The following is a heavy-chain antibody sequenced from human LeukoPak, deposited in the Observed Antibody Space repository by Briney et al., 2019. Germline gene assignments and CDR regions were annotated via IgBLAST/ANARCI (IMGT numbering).Heavy chain of an antibody. Sequence: ASVKVSCKASGYTFTGYYIHWVRQAPGQGLEWMGWINPNSGGTNYAQKFQGRVTMTRDTSISTAYMELSRLTSDDTAVYYCARDAIVRDYSNSDYWGQGSLVTVSS. V-gene: IGHV1-2*02. CDR3: ARDAIVRDYSNSDY. D-gene: IGHD4-11*01. CDR2: INPNSGGT. CDR1: GYTFTGYY. J-gene: IGHJ4*02.